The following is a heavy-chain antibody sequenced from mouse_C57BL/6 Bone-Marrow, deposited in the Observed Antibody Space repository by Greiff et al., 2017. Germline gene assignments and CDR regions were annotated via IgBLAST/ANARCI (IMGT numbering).Heavy chain of an antibody. D-gene: IGHD1-1*01. CDR3: ASYYHGFAY. CDR2: IHPNSGST. Sequence: VHLVESGAELVKPGASVKLSCKASGYTFTSYWMHWVKQRPGQGLEWIGMIHPNSGSTNYNEKFKSKATLTVDKSSSTAYMQLSSLTSEDSAVYYCASYYHGFAYWGQGTLVTVSA. V-gene: IGHV1-64*01. CDR1: GYTFTSYW. J-gene: IGHJ3*01.